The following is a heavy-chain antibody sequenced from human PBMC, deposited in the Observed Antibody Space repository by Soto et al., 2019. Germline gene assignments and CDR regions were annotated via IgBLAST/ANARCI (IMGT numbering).Heavy chain of an antibody. CDR3: AKVGVASYGMDV. CDR2: ISGSGGST. D-gene: IGHD3-3*01. CDR1: GFTSSSYA. J-gene: IGHJ6*02. Sequence: PGGSLRLSCAASGFTSSSYAMSWVRQAPGKGLEWVSAISGSGGSTYYADSVKGRFTISRDNSKNTLYLQMDSLRAEDTAVYYCAKVGVASYGMDVWGQGTTVTVSS. V-gene: IGHV3-23*01.